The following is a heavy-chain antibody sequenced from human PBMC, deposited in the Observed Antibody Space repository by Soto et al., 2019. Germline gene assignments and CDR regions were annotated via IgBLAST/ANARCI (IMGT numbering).Heavy chain of an antibody. D-gene: IGHD1-26*01. J-gene: IGHJ5*02. CDR1: GGSITSSSYY. CDR3: ATQEVGGSYVYTFDP. Sequence: PSETLSLTCTVSGGSITSSSYYWGWIRQPPGKGLEWIGSIYYSGSTYYNPSLKSRATISVDTSKNQFSLKLSSVTAADTAVYYCATQEVGGSYVYTFDPWGQGTLVTSPQ. V-gene: IGHV4-39*01. CDR2: IYYSGST.